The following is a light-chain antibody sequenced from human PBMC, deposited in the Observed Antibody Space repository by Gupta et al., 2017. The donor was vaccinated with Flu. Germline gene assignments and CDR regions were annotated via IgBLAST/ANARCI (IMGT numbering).Light chain of an antibody. Sequence: QSALTQPPSASGSPGQSVTISCTGTSSDVGTYKYVSWYQQHPDKAPKVMIYEVSKRPSGVPDRFSGSKSGNTASLTVSGLQAEDEADYYCSSYAGSNNFVFGTGTKVTVL. CDR3: SSYAGSNNFV. V-gene: IGLV2-8*01. J-gene: IGLJ1*01. CDR2: EVS. CDR1: SSDVGTYKY.